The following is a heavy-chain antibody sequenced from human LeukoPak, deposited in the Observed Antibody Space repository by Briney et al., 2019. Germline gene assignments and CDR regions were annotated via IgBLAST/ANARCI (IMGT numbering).Heavy chain of an antibody. CDR2: IYTSGST. CDR3: ARRGYYDSSGYYDAFDI. Sequence: PSETLSLTCTVSGGSISSYYWSWIRQPAGKGLEWIGRIYTSGSTNYNPSLKSRVTISVDTSKNQFSLKLSSVTAADTAVYYCARRGYYDSSGYYDAFDIWGQGTMVTVSS. J-gene: IGHJ3*02. V-gene: IGHV4-4*07. D-gene: IGHD3-22*01. CDR1: GGSISSYY.